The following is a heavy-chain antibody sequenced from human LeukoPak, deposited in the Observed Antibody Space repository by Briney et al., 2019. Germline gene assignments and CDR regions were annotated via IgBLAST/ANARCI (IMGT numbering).Heavy chain of an antibody. V-gene: IGHV3-23*01. J-gene: IGHJ4*02. Sequence: GGSLRLSRAATGFIFSRYAINWVRPAPGKGLEWVSVVGGSGDSTYYADSVKRRFAISRDSSRNTVYLQMNSLRVEDTAIYYCAKDSLYSSSWYSLDSWGQGTLVTVSS. CDR2: VGGSGDST. CDR3: AKDSLYSSSWYSLDS. D-gene: IGHD6-13*01. CDR1: GFIFSRYA.